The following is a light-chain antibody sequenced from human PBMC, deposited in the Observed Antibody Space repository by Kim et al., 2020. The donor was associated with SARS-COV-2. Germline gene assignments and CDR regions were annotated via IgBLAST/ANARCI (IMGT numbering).Light chain of an antibody. CDR2: HVS. J-gene: IGLJ3*02. CDR1: SSNVGGYDY. Sequence: QSALTQSRSVSGSPGQSVTISCTGTSSNVGGYDYVSWYQQHPGKAPKLMIFHVSKRPSGVPDRFSASKSGNTASLTISGLQADDEADYYCCSYAGSYTWVFGGGTKVTVL. V-gene: IGLV2-11*01. CDR3: CSYAGSYTWV.